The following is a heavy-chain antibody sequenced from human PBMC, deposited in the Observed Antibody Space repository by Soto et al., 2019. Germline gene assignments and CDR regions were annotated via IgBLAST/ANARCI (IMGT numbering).Heavy chain of an antibody. CDR3: ARNRRGGGYFFDF. Sequence: PGGSLRLSCAAPGFTFSDYYMSWIRQAPGKGLEWVSYISSSGSTIYYADSVKGRFTISRDNAKNSLYLEMNSLRVDDTALYFCARNRRGGGYFFDFWGRGTLVTVSS. J-gene: IGHJ4*02. V-gene: IGHV3-11*01. CDR2: ISSSGSTI. CDR1: GFTFSDYY.